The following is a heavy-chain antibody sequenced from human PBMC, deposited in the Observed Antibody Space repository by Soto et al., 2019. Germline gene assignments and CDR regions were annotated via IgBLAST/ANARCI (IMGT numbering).Heavy chain of an antibody. Sequence: PGGSLRLSCAASGFTFSAYSMNWVRQAPGKGLEWVSYISTSSTTIYYADSVKGRFTISRDNAKDSLYLQMNSLRAEDTAVYYCATSLDVWGQGTTVTVSS. V-gene: IGHV3-48*01. CDR1: GFTFSAYS. CDR2: ISTSSTTI. J-gene: IGHJ6*02. CDR3: ATSLDV.